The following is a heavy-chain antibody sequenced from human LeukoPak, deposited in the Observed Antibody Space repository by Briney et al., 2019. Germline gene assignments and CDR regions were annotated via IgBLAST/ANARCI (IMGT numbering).Heavy chain of an antibody. CDR2: ISGSSGST. Sequence: GGSLRLSCAASGFTFSSYAMSWVRQAPGKGLEWVSVISGSSGSTYYADSVKGRFTISRDNSKNTLYLQMNSLRAEDTAIYYCAKSQSSGWLYYFDYWGQGTLVAVSS. D-gene: IGHD6-19*01. V-gene: IGHV3-23*01. J-gene: IGHJ4*02. CDR3: AKSQSSGWLYYFDY. CDR1: GFTFSSYA.